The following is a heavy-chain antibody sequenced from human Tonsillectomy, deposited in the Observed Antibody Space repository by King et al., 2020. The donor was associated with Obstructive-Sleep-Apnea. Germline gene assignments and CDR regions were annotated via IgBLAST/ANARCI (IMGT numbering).Heavy chain of an antibody. J-gene: IGHJ4*02. CDR3: ARHFRGIDRGVNFDL. CDR2: IYYSGST. D-gene: IGHD3-10*01. Sequence: LQLQESGPGLVKPSETLSLTCTVSGGAISSSSYYWGWIRQPPGKGLEWIGSIYYSGSTYYNPSLKSRVTISVDTSKNQFSLKLSSVTAADTAVYYCARHFRGIDRGVNFDLLGQGTLVTVSS. CDR1: GGAISSSSYY. V-gene: IGHV4-39*01.